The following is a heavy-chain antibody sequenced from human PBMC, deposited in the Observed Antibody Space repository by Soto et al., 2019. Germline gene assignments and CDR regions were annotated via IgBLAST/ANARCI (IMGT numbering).Heavy chain of an antibody. D-gene: IGHD2-15*01. CDR1: GFTFSSYG. CDR3: AKDGVVVAAAPAEYFQH. CDR2: ISYDGSNK. Sequence: GSLRLSCAASGFTFSSYGMHWVRQAPGKGLEWVAVISYDGSNKYYADSVKGRFTISRDNSKNTLYLQMNSLRAEDTAVYYCAKDGVVVAAAPAEYFQHWGQGTLVTVSS. J-gene: IGHJ1*01. V-gene: IGHV3-30*18.